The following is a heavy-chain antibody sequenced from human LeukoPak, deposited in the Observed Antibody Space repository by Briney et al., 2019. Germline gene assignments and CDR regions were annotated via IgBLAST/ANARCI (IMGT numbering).Heavy chain of an antibody. CDR3: ARVYAGWGAAAGF. CDR2: INPGGDNT. V-gene: IGHV1-46*01. J-gene: IGHJ4*02. D-gene: IGHD6-13*01. CDR1: GYTFTNYY. Sequence: ASVKVSCKASGYTFTNYYIHWVRQAPGQGLEWMGLINPGGDNTDYAQNFQGRVTMTRDTSISTAYMELSRLRSDDTAVYYCARVYAGWGAAAGFWGQGTLVTVSS.